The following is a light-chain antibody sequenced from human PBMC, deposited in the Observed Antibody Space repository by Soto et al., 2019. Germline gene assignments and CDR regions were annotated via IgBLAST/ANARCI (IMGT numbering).Light chain of an antibody. CDR1: QSVRSNY. V-gene: IGKV3-20*01. J-gene: IGKJ4*01. Sequence: EIVLTQSPGTLSLSPGERATLSCRASQSVRSNYLAWYQQKPGQAPRFLIYDASSRATGIPDRFSGSGSGTDFTLTISRLEPEGFAVYYCQQYGSSPLTFGGGTKVEIK. CDR3: QQYGSSPLT. CDR2: DAS.